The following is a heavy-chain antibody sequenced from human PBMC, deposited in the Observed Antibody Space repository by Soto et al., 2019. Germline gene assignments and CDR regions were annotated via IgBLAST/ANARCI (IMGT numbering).Heavy chain of an antibody. Sequence: QVQLVQSGAEVKRPGASVKISCKTSGYSLTTYAIHWVRQAPGQRLEWMGWISGGNGNTKYSQKFQGRVTITTDTSASTAFMELSSLRSEDTAVYYCARDWNDAYYYYYMDFWGKGTSVTVSS. D-gene: IGHD1-1*01. CDR2: ISGGNGNT. CDR1: GYSLTTYA. J-gene: IGHJ6*03. CDR3: ARDWNDAYYYYYMDF. V-gene: IGHV1-3*01.